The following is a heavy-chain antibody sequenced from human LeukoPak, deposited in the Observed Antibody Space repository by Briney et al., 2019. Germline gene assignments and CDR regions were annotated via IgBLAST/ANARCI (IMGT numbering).Heavy chain of an antibody. V-gene: IGHV3-23*01. CDR3: AKGAHTSSWYNYFDF. CDR1: GFTFSSYA. D-gene: IGHD6-13*01. J-gene: IGHJ4*02. Sequence: GGSLRLSCVASGFTFSSYALNWVRQAPGKGLEWVSVNSGGGSTYYADSVKGRFTISRDSSRNTLYLQMNSLRAEDTAVYYCAKGAHTSSWYNYFDFWGQGTLVTVSS. CDR2: NSGGGST.